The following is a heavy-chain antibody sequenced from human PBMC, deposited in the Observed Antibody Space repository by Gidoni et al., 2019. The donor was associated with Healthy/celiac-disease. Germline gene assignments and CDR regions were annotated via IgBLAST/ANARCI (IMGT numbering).Heavy chain of an antibody. V-gene: IGHV3-23*01. J-gene: IGHJ6*02. CDR3: AKGSSSSWYERPFGFGMDV. Sequence: EVQLLEYGGGLVQTGGTLRLSCAASGFTLSSDAMSWVRQAPGKGLEWVSAISSSGGSTYYADSVKGRFTISRDNSKNTLYLQMNSLRAEDTAVYYCAKGSSSSWYERPFGFGMDVWGQGTTVTVSS. D-gene: IGHD6-13*01. CDR1: GFTLSSDA. CDR2: ISSSGGST.